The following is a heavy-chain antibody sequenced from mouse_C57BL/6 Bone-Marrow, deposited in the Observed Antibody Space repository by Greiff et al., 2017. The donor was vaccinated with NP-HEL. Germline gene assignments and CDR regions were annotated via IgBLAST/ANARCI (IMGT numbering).Heavy chain of an antibody. D-gene: IGHD1-1*01. CDR2: IDPANGDT. J-gene: IGHJ2*01. CDR3: TTYIYYYGSSFDY. CDR1: GFNIKDDY. Sequence: VQLKQSGAELVRPGASVKLSCTASGFNIKDDYMHWVKQRPEQGLEWIGWIDPANGDTEYASKFQGKATITADTSSNTAYLQLSSLTSEDTAVYYCTTYIYYYGSSFDYWGQGTTLTGSS. V-gene: IGHV14-4*01.